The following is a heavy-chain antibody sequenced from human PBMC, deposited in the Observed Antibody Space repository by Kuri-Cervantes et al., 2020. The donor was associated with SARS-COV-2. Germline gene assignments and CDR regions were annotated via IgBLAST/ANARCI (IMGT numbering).Heavy chain of an antibody. J-gene: IGHJ5*02. V-gene: IGHV1-69*10. CDR3: ARGAADCTGGVCRDWFDP. CDR1: GGTFSSYA. D-gene: IGHD2-8*02. Sequence: SVKVSCKASGGTFSSYAISWVRQAPGQGLEWMGGIIPIFGIANYAQKFQGRVTITADKSTSTAYMELSSLRSEDTAVYYCARGAADCTGGVCRDWFDPWGQGTLVTVSS. CDR2: IIPIFGIA.